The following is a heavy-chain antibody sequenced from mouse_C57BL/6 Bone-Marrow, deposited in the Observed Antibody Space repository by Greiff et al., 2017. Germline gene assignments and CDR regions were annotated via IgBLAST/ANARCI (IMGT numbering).Heavy chain of an antibody. D-gene: IGHD2-4*01. CDR2: IWSDGST. Sequence: QVQLKESGPGLVAPSQSLSISCTVSGFSLTSYGVHWVRQPPGKGLEWLVVIWSDGSTTYNSALKSRLSISKDNSKSQVFLKMNSLQTDDTAMYYCARHRRYDYDGYAMDYWGQGTSVTVSS. J-gene: IGHJ4*01. CDR3: ARHRRYDYDGYAMDY. CDR1: GFSLTSYG. V-gene: IGHV2-6-1*01.